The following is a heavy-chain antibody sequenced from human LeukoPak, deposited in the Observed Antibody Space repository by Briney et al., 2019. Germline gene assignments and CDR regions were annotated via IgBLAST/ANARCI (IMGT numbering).Heavy chain of an antibody. CDR1: GGSISSYY. V-gene: IGHV4-59*08. Sequence: SDTLSLTCTVSGGSISSYYWSWIRQPPGKGLEWTGYIYYTGSTNYNPSLEGRVTISVDTSKNQFSLRLSSVAAADTAVYYCARHDSSGYSYFLHWGQGTLVTVSS. J-gene: IGHJ1*01. CDR3: ARHDSSGYSYFLH. D-gene: IGHD3-22*01. CDR2: IYYTGST.